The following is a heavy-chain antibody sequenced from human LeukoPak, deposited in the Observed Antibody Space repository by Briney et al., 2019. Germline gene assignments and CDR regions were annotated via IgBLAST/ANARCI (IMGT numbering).Heavy chain of an antibody. CDR1: GDTFSSYA. V-gene: IGHV1-69*05. J-gene: IGHJ3*02. D-gene: IGHD3-22*01. Sequence: ASVKVSCKASGDTFSSYAISCVRQAPGQGLEWMGGIIPIFGTANYAQKFQGRVTITTDESTSTAYMELSSLRSEDTAVYYCAREYDSSGYRITGAFDIWGQGTMVTVSS. CDR2: IIPIFGTA. CDR3: AREYDSSGYRITGAFDI.